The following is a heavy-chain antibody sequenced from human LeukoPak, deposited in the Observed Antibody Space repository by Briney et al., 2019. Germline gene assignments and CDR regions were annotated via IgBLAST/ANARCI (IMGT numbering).Heavy chain of an antibody. Sequence: PGGSLRLSCAASGFTFSSYDMHWVRQPTGRGLEWVSAIGSGGDTYYPGSVKGRFTISRGNAKNSLYLQINSLRADDTAVYYCARGDYGDYYLDYWGQGTLVTVSS. D-gene: IGHD4-17*01. J-gene: IGHJ4*02. CDR1: GFTFSSYD. CDR2: IGSGGDT. V-gene: IGHV3-13*01. CDR3: ARGDYGDYYLDY.